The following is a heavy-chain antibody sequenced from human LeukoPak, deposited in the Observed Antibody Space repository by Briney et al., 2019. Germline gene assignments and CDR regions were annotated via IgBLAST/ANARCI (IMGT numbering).Heavy chain of an antibody. J-gene: IGHJ3*02. CDR3: AKHHSFDI. CDR1: GGSISDIY. Sequence: PSETLSPTCTVSGGSISDIYWSWIRRFPGKGLEWIGYVNHNGSTKYNPSLKSRVTLSVDTSKNHLSLNLSSVTAADTAVYYCAKHHSFDIWGQGTLVTVSS. CDR2: VNHNGST. V-gene: IGHV4-59*08.